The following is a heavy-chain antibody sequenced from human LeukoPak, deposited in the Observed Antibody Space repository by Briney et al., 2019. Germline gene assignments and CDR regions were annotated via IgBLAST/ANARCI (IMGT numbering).Heavy chain of an antibody. D-gene: IGHD3-10*01. V-gene: IGHV4-61*08. CDR1: GGSISSGGYY. CDR3: VRHGESGRHHAYFDY. CDR2: TYYSGGT. Sequence: KTSETLSLTCTVSGGSISSGGYYWSWIRQHPGKGLEWIGYTYYSGGTNYNSSLKSRVTISVDTSKNQFSLKVTSVTAGDTAIYYCVRHGESGRHHAYFDYWGHGALVTVSS. J-gene: IGHJ4*01.